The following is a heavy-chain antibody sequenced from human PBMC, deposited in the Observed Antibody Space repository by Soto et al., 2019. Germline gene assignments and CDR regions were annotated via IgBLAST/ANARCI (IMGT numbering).Heavy chain of an antibody. CDR3: ANEKWYLRGDVGSLDYYFDY. CDR1: GFTFSSYG. D-gene: IGHD2-8*01. J-gene: IGHJ4*02. V-gene: IGHV3-30*18. Sequence: GGSLRLSCAASGFTFSSYGMHWVRQAPGKGLERVAVISYDGSNKYYAESVKGRFTISRDNSKNTLYLQMNSLRAEDTAVYYCANEKWYLRGDVGSLDYYFDYWGQGTLVTVSS. CDR2: ISYDGSNK.